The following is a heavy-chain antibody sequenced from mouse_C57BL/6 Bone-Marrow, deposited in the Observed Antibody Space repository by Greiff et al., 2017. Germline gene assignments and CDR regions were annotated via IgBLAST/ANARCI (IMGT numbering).Heavy chain of an antibody. Sequence: VQLQQSGAELVRPGASVKLSCTASGFNIKDDYMHLVKLRPEQGLEWIGWIDPENGDTEYASKFQGKATITADTSSNTAYLQLSSLTSEDTAVYYCTTCYGSSYWCFDVWGTGTTVTVSS. V-gene: IGHV14-4*01. D-gene: IGHD1-1*01. CDR2: IDPENGDT. CDR1: GFNIKDDY. CDR3: TTCYGSSYWCFDV. J-gene: IGHJ1*03.